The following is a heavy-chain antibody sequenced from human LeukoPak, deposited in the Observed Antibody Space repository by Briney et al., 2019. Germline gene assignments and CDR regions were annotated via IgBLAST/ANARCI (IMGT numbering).Heavy chain of an antibody. V-gene: IGHV4-34*01. CDR2: INHSGGT. CDR1: GGPFSGYY. Sequence: SDTLSLTCAFYGGPFSGYYWTWLRQPPGKGLEWIGEINHSGGTKSNSSLKSRVTISLDTSKNQLSLKLNAVTAADTVVYYCARGDAFGDAWYFWGQGTLVTVSS. D-gene: IGHD3-10*01. CDR3: ARGDAFGDAWYF. J-gene: IGHJ4*02.